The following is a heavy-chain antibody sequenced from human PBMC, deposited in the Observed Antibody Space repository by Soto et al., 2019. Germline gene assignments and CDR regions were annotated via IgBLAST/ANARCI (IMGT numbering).Heavy chain of an antibody. V-gene: IGHV5-51*03. CDR1: GYSFTSYW. Sequence: EVQLVQSGAEVKKPGESLKISCKGSGYSFTSYWIGWVRQMPGKGLEWMGIIYPGDSDTRYSPSFQGQVTISADKSISXAXXQWSSLKASDTAMYYCARRGIVVVPAGDYYYGMDVWGQGTTVTVSS. CDR3: ARRGIVVVPAGDYYYGMDV. CDR2: IYPGDSDT. D-gene: IGHD2-2*01. J-gene: IGHJ6*02.